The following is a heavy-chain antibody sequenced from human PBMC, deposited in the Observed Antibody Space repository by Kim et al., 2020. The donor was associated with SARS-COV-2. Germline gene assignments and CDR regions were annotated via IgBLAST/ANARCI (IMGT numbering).Heavy chain of an antibody. CDR1: GGSISSYY. J-gene: IGHJ4*02. D-gene: IGHD6-13*01. Sequence: SETLSLTCTVSGGSISSYYWSWIRQPPGKGLEWIGYIYYSGSTNYNPSLKSRVTISVDTSKNQFSLKLSSVPAADTAVYYCARGREGYISSWYLDYWGQGTLVTVSS. CDR2: IYYSGST. CDR3: ARGREGYISSWYLDY. V-gene: IGHV4-59*01.